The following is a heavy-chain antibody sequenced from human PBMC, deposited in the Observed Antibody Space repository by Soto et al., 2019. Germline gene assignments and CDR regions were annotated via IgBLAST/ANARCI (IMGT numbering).Heavy chain of an antibody. CDR1: GFTFSSYA. J-gene: IGHJ6*02. Sequence: QVQLVESGGGVVQPGRSLRLSCAASGFTFSSYAMHWVRQAPGKGLEWVAVISYDGSNKYYADSVKSRFTISRDNSKNTLYLQMNSLRAEDTAVYYCARNGDGDTAMVTVYYYYGMDVWGQGTTVTVSS. CDR2: ISYDGSNK. D-gene: IGHD5-18*01. V-gene: IGHV3-30-3*01. CDR3: ARNGDGDTAMVTVYYYYGMDV.